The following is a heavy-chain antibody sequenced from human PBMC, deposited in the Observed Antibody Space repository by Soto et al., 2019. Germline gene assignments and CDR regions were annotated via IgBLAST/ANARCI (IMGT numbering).Heavy chain of an antibody. V-gene: IGHV1-2*04. J-gene: IGHJ6*02. CDR2: INPNSGGT. D-gene: IGHD5-12*01. CDR1: GYTFTGYY. CDR3: ARDRYSGYDTGEGNYYYGMDV. Sequence: ASVKVSCKASGYTFTGYYMHWVRQAPGQGLEWMGWINPNSGGTNYAQKFQGWVTMTRDTSISTAYMELSRLRSDDTAVYYCARDRYSGYDTGEGNYYYGMDVWGQGTTVTVSS.